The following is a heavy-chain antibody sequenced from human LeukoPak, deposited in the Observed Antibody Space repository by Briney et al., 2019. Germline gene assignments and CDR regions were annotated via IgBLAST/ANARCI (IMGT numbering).Heavy chain of an antibody. CDR1: GFTVSSNY. CDR3: ARAAPYCSSTSCYYYYYGMDV. D-gene: IGHD2-2*01. Sequence: GGSLRLSCAASGFTVSSNYMSWVRQAPGKGLEWVSVIYSGGSTYYADSVKGRLTISRDNSKNTLYLQMNSLRAEDTAVYYRARAAPYCSSTSCYYYYYGMDVWGQGTTVTVSS. J-gene: IGHJ6*02. CDR2: IYSGGST. V-gene: IGHV3-66*01.